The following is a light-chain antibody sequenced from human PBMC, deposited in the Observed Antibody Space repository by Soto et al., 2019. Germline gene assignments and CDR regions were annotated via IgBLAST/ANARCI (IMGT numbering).Light chain of an antibody. CDR2: WAY. CDR3: KHYYTTPTIT. CDR1: QSVLYTLNKRNY. V-gene: IGKV4-1*01. J-gene: IGKJ5*01. Sequence: DIVLTQSPDSLAMSLGERATINCKSSQSVLYTLNKRNYLSWYQQKPGQPPKLLIYWAYTRDSGVPDRFSGSGYGKEFTLTISSLQAEDAAVYYCKHYYTTPTITFGQGTRLEI.